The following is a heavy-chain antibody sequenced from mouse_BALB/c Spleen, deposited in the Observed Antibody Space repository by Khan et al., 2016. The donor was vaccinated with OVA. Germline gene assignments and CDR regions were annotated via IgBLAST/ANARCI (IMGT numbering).Heavy chain of an antibody. CDR1: GLNIKDYY. J-gene: IGHJ3*01. D-gene: IGHD2-3*01. V-gene: IGHV14-4*02. Sequence: EVQLQQAGAELVRSGASVKLSCTASGLNIKDYYIHWLKQRPDQGLEWIGWTDPENGDTEYAPKFQGKATMTADTSSNTAYLQLSSLTSEDTAVYYCNTGDGYSAWFAYWGQGTLVTVSA. CDR2: TDPENGDT. CDR3: NTGDGYSAWFAY.